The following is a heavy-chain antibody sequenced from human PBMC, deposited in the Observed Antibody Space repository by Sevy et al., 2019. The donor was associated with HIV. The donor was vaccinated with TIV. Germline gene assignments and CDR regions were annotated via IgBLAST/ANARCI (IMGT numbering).Heavy chain of an antibody. Sequence: ASVKVSCKASGYTFTGYYMHWVRQAPGQGLEWMGWINPNSGGTNYAQKFQGWVTMTGDTSISTAYMELSRLRSDDTAVYYCARMGGVVVHPYFDYWGQGTLVTVSS. D-gene: IGHD2-15*01. J-gene: IGHJ4*02. CDR3: ARMGGVVVHPYFDY. CDR2: INPNSGGT. CDR1: GYTFTGYY. V-gene: IGHV1-2*04.